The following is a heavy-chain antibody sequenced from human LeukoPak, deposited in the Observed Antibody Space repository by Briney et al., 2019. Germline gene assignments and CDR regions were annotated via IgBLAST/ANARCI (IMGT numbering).Heavy chain of an antibody. V-gene: IGHV1-69*04. CDR1: GGTFGSYA. CDR3: ARVVGGLGDWFDP. D-gene: IGHD1-26*01. Sequence: GSSVKVSCKASGGTFGSYAISWVRQAPGQGLEWMGRIIPILGIANYAQKFQGRVTITADKSTSTAYMELSSLRSEDTAVYYCARVVGGLGDWFDPWGQGTLVTVSS. CDR2: IIPILGIA. J-gene: IGHJ5*02.